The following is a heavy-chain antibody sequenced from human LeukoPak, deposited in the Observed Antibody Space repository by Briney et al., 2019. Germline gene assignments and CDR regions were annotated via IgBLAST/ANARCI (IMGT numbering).Heavy chain of an antibody. D-gene: IGHD3-10*01. Sequence: PGRSLRLSCAASRFTFSVYGMHWVRQAPGKGLEWVGVISYDGSDKYYSDSVKGRFTISRDNSKNTLYLQMNSLRAEDTAVYYCASWALERFGDGEYYMDVWGKGTTVTISS. CDR1: RFTFSVYG. CDR3: ASWALERFGDGEYYMDV. CDR2: ISYDGSDK. J-gene: IGHJ6*03. V-gene: IGHV3-30*03.